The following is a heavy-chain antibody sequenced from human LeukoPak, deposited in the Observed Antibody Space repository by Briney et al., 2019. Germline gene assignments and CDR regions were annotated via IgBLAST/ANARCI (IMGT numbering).Heavy chain of an antibody. D-gene: IGHD1-1*01. CDR2: IHTSGST. J-gene: IGHJ6*03. CDR3: ARGRVSSSTWYSTYYYYFYMDV. CDR1: GGSISSYY. V-gene: IGHV4-4*07. Sequence: SETLSLTCTASGGSISSYYWSWIRQPAGKGLEWIGRIHTSGSTNYSPSLKSRVTMSVDTSKNQFSLKLSSVTAADTAVYYCARGRVSSSTWYSTYYYYFYMDVWGKGTTVTLSS.